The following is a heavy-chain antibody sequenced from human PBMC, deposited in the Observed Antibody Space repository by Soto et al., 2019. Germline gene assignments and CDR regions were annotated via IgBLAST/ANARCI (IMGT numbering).Heavy chain of an antibody. CDR1: GFTFCDYA. V-gene: IGHV3-49*04. CDR3: TRASSLDFDF. J-gene: IGHJ4*02. Sequence: SRRLSCTTSGFTFCDYALSWVLQAPVKGLEWVGFIRRNAYGGTTDYAASVKGRFTISRDDSKSIAYLQMNSLRTEDTALYYCTRASSLDFDFWGQGTLVTVSS. D-gene: IGHD3-16*01. CDR2: IRRNAYGGTT.